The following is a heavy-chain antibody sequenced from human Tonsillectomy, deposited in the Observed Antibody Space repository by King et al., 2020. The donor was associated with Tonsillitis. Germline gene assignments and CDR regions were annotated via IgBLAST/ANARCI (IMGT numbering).Heavy chain of an antibody. V-gene: IGHV3-21*01. CDR1: GFTFSSYS. J-gene: IGHJ4*02. D-gene: IGHD2-15*01. Sequence: VQLVESGGGLVKPGGSLRLSCAASGFTFSSYSMNWVRQAPGKGLEGFSSISSSSSYKSYADSVKGRFTISRDNAKNSLYLQMNSLRAEDTAVYYCAREEYCGGGSCYPSDYWGQGTLVTVSS. CDR3: AREEYCGGGSCYPSDY. CDR2: ISSSSSYK.